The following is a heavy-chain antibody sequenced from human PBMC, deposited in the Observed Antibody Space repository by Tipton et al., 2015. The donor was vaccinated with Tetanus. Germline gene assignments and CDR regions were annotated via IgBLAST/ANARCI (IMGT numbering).Heavy chain of an antibody. D-gene: IGHD6-19*01. J-gene: IGHJ3*02. Sequence: TLSLTCTVSGGPISSSSYYWGWIRQPPGKGLEWIGSIYYSGSTYYNPSLKSRVTISVDTSKNQFSLKLSSVTAADTAVYYCARTGPVAGTVRDAFDIWGQGTMVTVSS. V-gene: IGHV4-39*01. CDR2: IYYSGST. CDR3: ARTGPVAGTVRDAFDI. CDR1: GGPISSSSYY.